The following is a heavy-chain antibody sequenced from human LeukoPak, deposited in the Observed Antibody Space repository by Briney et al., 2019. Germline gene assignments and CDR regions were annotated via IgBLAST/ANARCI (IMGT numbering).Heavy chain of an antibody. CDR2: IRSKAYGGIT. CDR1: GFTFGDYA. V-gene: IGHV3-49*03. CDR3: TRDDDYGDYVGVWALDY. J-gene: IGHJ4*02. D-gene: IGHD4-17*01. Sequence: GGSLRLSCTASGFTFGDYAMSWFRQAPGKGLEWVGFIRSKAYGGITEYAASVKGRFTISRDDSKSIAYLQMNSLKTEDTAVYYCTRDDDYGDYVGVWALDYWGQGTLVTVSS.